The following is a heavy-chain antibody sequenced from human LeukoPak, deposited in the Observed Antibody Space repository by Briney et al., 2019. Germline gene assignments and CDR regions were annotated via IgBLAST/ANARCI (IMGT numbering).Heavy chain of an antibody. V-gene: IGHV3-23*01. J-gene: IGHJ6*03. Sequence: GGSLRLSCAASGFTFSDYSLSWVRQAPGKGLEWVAAISGSGGSTYYADSVKGRFSISRDRSKNIVYLQMNSLRAEDTAVYYCAKDRCSNGVGCYYYYMDVWGKGTTVTISS. CDR2: ISGSGGST. CDR3: AKDRCSNGVGCYYYYMDV. D-gene: IGHD2-8*01. CDR1: GFTFSDYS.